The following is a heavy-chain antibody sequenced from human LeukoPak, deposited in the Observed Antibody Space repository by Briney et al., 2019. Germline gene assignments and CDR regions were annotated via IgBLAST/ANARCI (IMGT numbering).Heavy chain of an antibody. Sequence: ASVKVSCKASGYTFTSYGISWVRQAPGQGLEWMGWISAYNGNTNYAQKFQGRVTMTTDTSTSTAYMELRSLRSDDTAVYYCARYLGYSSGWYGWFDPWGQGTLVTVSS. D-gene: IGHD6-19*01. CDR2: ISAYNGNT. V-gene: IGHV1-18*01. CDR3: ARYLGYSSGWYGWFDP. J-gene: IGHJ5*02. CDR1: GYTFTSYG.